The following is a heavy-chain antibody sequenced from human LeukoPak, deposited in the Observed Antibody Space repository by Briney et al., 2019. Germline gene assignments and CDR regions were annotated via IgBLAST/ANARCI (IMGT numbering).Heavy chain of an antibody. Sequence: GGSLRLSCAASGFTFSSYVMNWVRQAPGKGLEWVAYISSSGSTIYYADSVKGRFTISRDNAKNSLYLQMNSLRAEDTAVYYCAREGRGDVSQWLVFDYWGQGTLVTVSS. D-gene: IGHD6-19*01. CDR2: ISSSGSTI. CDR1: GFTFSSYV. J-gene: IGHJ4*02. V-gene: IGHV3-48*03. CDR3: AREGRGDVSQWLVFDY.